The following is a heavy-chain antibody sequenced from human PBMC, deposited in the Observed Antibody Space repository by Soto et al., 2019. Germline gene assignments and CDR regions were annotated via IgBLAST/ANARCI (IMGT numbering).Heavy chain of an antibody. J-gene: IGHJ4*02. Sequence: QVQLQQWGAGLLKPSETLSLTCAVYGGSFSGYSWTWIRQSPGKGLEWIGQINDGGSANYNPSLKRRVTIAVDPSNIEVFLGLSSVTAADTAVYYCARGLFSETHYSGGWYFFDYWGQGTLVTVSS. CDR2: INDGGSA. CDR1: GGSFSGYS. V-gene: IGHV4-34*01. CDR3: ARGLFSETHYSGGWYFFDY. D-gene: IGHD1-26*01.